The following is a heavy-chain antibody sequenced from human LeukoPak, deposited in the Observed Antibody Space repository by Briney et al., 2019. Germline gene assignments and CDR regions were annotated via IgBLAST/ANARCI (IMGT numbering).Heavy chain of an antibody. CDR3: AKLRYYDFWSGSDV. CDR2: ISGSGGST. D-gene: IGHD3-3*01. Sequence: PGGSLRLSCAASGFTFSSYAMSWVRQAPGKGLEWVSAISGSGGSTYYADSVKGRFTISRDNSKNTLYLQMNSLRAEDTAVYYCAKLRYYDFWSGSDVRGQGTTVTVSS. J-gene: IGHJ6*02. V-gene: IGHV3-23*01. CDR1: GFTFSSYA.